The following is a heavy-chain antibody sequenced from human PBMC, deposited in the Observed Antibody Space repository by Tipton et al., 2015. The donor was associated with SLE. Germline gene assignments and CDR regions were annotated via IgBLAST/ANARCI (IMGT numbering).Heavy chain of an antibody. CDR3: ARLISAYDCNFDY. J-gene: IGHJ4*02. CDR1: GVSISTYY. CDR2: FYFSGSS. D-gene: IGHD5-12*01. Sequence: TLSLTCSVSGVSISTYYWSWIRQSPGKGLEWIGFFYFSGSSQYNPSLKSRVAISADTSNNQFSLELRSVTAADTAVYYCARLISAYDCNFDYWGQGTLVTVSS. V-gene: IGHV4-59*03.